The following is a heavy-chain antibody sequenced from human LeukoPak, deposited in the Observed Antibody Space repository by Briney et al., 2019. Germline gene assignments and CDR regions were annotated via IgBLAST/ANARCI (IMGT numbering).Heavy chain of an antibody. D-gene: IGHD3-22*01. V-gene: IGHV3-23*01. CDR2: ISGSGGST. J-gene: IGHJ4*02. CDR3: AKEKYYYDSSGVFDY. Sequence: PGGSLRLSCAASGFTFSSYAMSWVRQAPGKGLEWVSAISGSGGSTYYADSVKGRFAISRDNSKNTLYLQMNSLRAEDTAVYYCAKEKYYYDSSGVFDYWGQGTLVTVSS. CDR1: GFTFSSYA.